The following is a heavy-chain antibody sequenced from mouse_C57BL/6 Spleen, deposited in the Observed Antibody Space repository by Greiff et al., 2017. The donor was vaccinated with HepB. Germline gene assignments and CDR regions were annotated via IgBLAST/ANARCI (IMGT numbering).Heavy chain of an antibody. CDR3: ARRGYHGAMDY. CDR2: INPYNGGT. V-gene: IGHV1-19*01. J-gene: IGHJ4*01. Sequence: VQLKQSGPVLVKPGASVKMSCKASGYTFTDYYMNWVKQSHGKSLEWIGVINPYNGGTSYNQKFKGKATLTVDKSSSTAYIDLNSLTSEDSAVYYCARRGYHGAMDYWGQVTSVTVSS. D-gene: IGHD2-14*01. CDR1: GYTFTDYY.